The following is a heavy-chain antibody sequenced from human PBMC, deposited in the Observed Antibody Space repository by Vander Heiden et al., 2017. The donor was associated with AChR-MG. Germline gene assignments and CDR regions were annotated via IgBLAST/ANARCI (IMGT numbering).Heavy chain of an antibody. CDR1: GFTFSSYA. D-gene: IGHD4-17*01. CDR2: ISGSGGNT. V-gene: IGHV3-23*01. Sequence: EVQLLESGGGLVQPGGSLRLSCAASGFTFSSYAMSCVRKAPGKGLEWVAAISGSGGNTYYADSVKGRVTISRDNSKNTLYRQMNSLRAEETAVYYCAKSYGDLGGYYYYYYMDVWCKGTTVTVSS. CDR3: AKSYGDLGGYYYYYYMDV. J-gene: IGHJ6*03.